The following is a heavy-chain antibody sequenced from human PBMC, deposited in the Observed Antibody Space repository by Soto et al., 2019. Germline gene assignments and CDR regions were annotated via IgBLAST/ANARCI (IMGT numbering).Heavy chain of an antibody. CDR2: FYYSGSI. CDR3: ARMYSSGSGWFPP. D-gene: IGHD6-19*01. V-gene: IGHV4-31*03. J-gene: IGHJ5*02. CDR1: GXSVTAGWYD. Sequence: TLSLPCLVSGXSVTAGWYDWSWSRHHPGKGLEWIGSFYYSGSIIYNPSLSIRVSISGDTSSNQFSMSLNPVTAAYTARYYCARMYSSGSGWFPPWGQGTLGTVS.